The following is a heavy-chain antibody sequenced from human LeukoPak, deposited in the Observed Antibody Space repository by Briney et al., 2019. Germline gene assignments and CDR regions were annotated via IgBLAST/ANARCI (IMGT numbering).Heavy chain of an antibody. CDR2: MNPNSGNT. CDR1: GYTFTSYD. Sequence: RASVKVSCKASGYTFTSYDINWVRQATGQGLEWMGWMNPNSGNTGYAQKFQGRVTMTRNTSISTAYMELSSQRSEDTAVYYCARWVYYYDSSGYPGGNNWFDPWGQGTLVTISS. D-gene: IGHD3-22*01. V-gene: IGHV1-8*01. J-gene: IGHJ5*02. CDR3: ARWVYYYDSSGYPGGNNWFDP.